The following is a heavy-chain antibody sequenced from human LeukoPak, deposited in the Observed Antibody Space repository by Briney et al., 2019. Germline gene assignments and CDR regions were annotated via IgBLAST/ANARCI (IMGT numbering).Heavy chain of an antibody. CDR3: ARDGDGYSFDN. V-gene: IGHV3-21*06. J-gene: IGHJ4*02. CDR1: GFTFSSYS. CDR2: ISSSSSYI. D-gene: IGHD5-24*01. Sequence: PGGSLRLSCAASGFTFSSYSMNWVRQAPGKGLEWVSSISSSSSYIYYADLVKGRFTISRDNAKNSLYLQTNSLRAEDRAVYYCARDGDGYSFDNWGQGTLVTVSS.